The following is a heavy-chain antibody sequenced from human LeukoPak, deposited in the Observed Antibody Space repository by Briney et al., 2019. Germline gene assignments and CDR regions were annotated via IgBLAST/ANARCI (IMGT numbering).Heavy chain of an antibody. Sequence: SETLSLTCTVSGGSISSGGYYWGWIRQPPGKGLEWIGSIYYSGSTYYNPSLKSRVTISVDTSKNQFSLKLSSVTAADTAVYYCARRDVVVVAGYFDYWGQGTLVTVSS. CDR2: IYYSGST. V-gene: IGHV4-39*01. D-gene: IGHD2-15*01. J-gene: IGHJ4*02. CDR1: GGSISSGGYY. CDR3: ARRDVVVVAGYFDY.